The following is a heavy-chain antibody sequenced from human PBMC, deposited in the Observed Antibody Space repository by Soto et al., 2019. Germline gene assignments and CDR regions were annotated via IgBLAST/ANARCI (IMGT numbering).Heavy chain of an antibody. D-gene: IGHD3-3*01. V-gene: IGHV3-11*01. Sequence: QVQLVESGGGLVKPGGSLRLSCAASGFTFSDYYMSWIRQAPGKGLEWVSYISSSGSTISYADSVKGRFTISRDNAKNSLYLQMNSLRAEDTDVYYCGSPLGLRKAVSGHFDYWGKGTLVTVSS. CDR2: ISSSGSTI. J-gene: IGHJ4*02. CDR1: GFTFSDYY. CDR3: GSPLGLRKAVSGHFDY.